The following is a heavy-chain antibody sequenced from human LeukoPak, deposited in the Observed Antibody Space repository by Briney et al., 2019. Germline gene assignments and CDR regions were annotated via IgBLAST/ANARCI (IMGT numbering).Heavy chain of an antibody. J-gene: IGHJ2*01. Sequence: GASVKVSCKVSGYTLTELSMHWVRQAPGKGLEWMGGFDPEDGETIYAQKFQGRVTMTEDTPTDTAYMELSSLRSEDTAVYYCATRASVRCSGGSCYSEYWYFDLWGRGTLVTVSS. CDR3: ATRASVRCSGGSCYSEYWYFDL. D-gene: IGHD2-15*01. V-gene: IGHV1-24*01. CDR2: FDPEDGET. CDR1: GYTLTELS.